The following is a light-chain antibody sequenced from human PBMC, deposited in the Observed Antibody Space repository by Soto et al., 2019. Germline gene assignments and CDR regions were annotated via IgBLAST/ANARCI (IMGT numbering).Light chain of an antibody. J-gene: IGKJ1*01. CDR1: QDITNY. Sequence: QMTQSPSSLSASVGDRVTVTCHASQDITNYLNWYQQKPGKAPKLLIYAASTLQSGVPSRFSGSGSGTDFTLTITSLQPEDFATYYCQQSYGTPRTFGQGTKVDNK. V-gene: IGKV1-39*01. CDR3: QQSYGTPRT. CDR2: AAS.